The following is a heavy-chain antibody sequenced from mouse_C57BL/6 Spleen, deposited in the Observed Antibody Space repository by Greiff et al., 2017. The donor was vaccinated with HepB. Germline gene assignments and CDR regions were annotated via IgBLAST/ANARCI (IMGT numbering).Heavy chain of an antibody. CDR3: ARRGLESLMDY. CDR1: GYTFTDYY. V-gene: IGHV1-26*01. J-gene: IGHJ4*01. Sequence: EVQLQQSGPELVKPGASVKISCKASGYTFTDYYMNWVKQSHGKSLEWIGDINPNNGGTSYNQKFKGKATLTVDKSSSTAYMELRSLTSEDSAVYYRARRGLESLMDYWGQGTSVTVSS. D-gene: IGHD3-1*01. CDR2: INPNNGGT.